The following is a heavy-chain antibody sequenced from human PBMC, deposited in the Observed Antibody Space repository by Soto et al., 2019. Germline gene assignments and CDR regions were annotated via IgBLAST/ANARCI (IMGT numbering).Heavy chain of an antibody. Sequence: QVQLVQSGAEVKKPGASVKVSCKASGYTFTSYAMHWVRQAPGQRLEWMGWINAGNGNTKYSQKFQGRVTITRATSASTAYMELSSLRSEDTAVYYCARDGGYCSGGSCLPGMDVWGQGTTVTVSS. J-gene: IGHJ6*02. CDR2: INAGNGNT. V-gene: IGHV1-3*01. D-gene: IGHD2-15*01. CDR3: ARDGGYCSGGSCLPGMDV. CDR1: GYTFTSYA.